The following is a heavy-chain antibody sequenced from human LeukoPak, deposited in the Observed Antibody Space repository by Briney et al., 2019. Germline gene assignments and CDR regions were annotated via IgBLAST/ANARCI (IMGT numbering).Heavy chain of an antibody. Sequence: GASVKVSCKASGYTFTSYDIHWVRQATGQGLEWMGWMNPDSGNAGYAQKFQGRVTMTRKTSISTAYMELSSLRSEDTAVYYCARGVAVAGLYYIDYWGQGTLVTVSS. CDR3: ARGVAVAGLYYIDY. CDR1: GYTFTSYD. D-gene: IGHD6-19*01. V-gene: IGHV1-8*01. J-gene: IGHJ4*02. CDR2: MNPDSGNA.